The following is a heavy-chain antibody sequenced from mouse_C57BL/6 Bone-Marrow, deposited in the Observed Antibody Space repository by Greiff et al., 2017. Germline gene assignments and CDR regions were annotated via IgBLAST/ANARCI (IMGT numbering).Heavy chain of an antibody. Sequence: EVKLQESGPGMVKPSQSLSLTCPVTGYSITSGYDWHWIRHFPGNKLEWMGYISYSGSTNYNPSLKSRISITHDTSNNHFFLKLNAVTTEDTATYCWSRVRYYGSGVYFDYWGQGTTLTVSS. CDR2: ISYSGST. CDR1: GYSITSGYD. V-gene: IGHV3-1*01. D-gene: IGHD1-1*01. CDR3: SRVRYYGSGVYFDY. J-gene: IGHJ2*01.